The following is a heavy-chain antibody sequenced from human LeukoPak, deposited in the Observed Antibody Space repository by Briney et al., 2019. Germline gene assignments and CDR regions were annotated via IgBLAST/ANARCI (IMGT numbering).Heavy chain of an antibody. J-gene: IGHJ4*02. CDR3: AEDPVGATRDGDY. CDR2: ISCSGGST. V-gene: IGHV3-23*01. Sequence: PGGTLRLSCAASGFTFSRYAMSWVRQAPGKGLEWVSAISCSGGSTYYAPPVKGRFTISRANSKHTLSLQMTSLRAEATSVYNWAEDPVGATRDGDYWGQGTPVTVSS. CDR1: GFTFSRYA. D-gene: IGHD1-26*01.